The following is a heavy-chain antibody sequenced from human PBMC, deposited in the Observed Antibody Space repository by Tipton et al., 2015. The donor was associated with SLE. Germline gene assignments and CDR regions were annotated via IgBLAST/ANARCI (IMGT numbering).Heavy chain of an antibody. CDR1: GFTFSRYW. V-gene: IGHV3-7*01. J-gene: IGHJ4*02. CDR3: ARDGPGIPIDY. CDR2: IKQDGSEK. Sequence: SLRLSCAASGFTFSRYWMSWVRQAPGKGLEWVANIKQDGSEKDYVDSVKGRFTISRDNAKNSLYLQMNSLRVEDTAVYYCARDGPGIPIDYWGQGTLVTVSS. D-gene: IGHD3-10*01.